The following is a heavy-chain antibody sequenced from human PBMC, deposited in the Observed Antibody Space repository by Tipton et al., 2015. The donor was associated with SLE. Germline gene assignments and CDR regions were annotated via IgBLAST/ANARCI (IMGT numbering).Heavy chain of an antibody. CDR3: AREPGVYQWLDPNWFDP. J-gene: IGHJ5*02. V-gene: IGHV3-48*03. Sequence: SLRLSCAASAFTFSSYAMNWVRRAPGKGLEWVSYISCSGSIIFDADSVKGRFTISRDNAKNSLYLQMNSLRAEDTAVHFCAREPGVYQWLDPNWFDPWGQGSLVIVSS. CDR1: AFTFSSYA. D-gene: IGHD6-19*01. CDR2: ISCSGSII.